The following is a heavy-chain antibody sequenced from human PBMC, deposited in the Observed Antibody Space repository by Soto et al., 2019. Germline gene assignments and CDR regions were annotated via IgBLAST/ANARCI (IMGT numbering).Heavy chain of an antibody. CDR3: AREPLCGGRCYVHWFDT. CDR2: LNIGNGNT. CDR1: GYTFTSYA. D-gene: IGHD2-15*01. Sequence: QVQLVQSGAEVKKPGASVKVSCKTSGYTFTSYAIHWVRQAPGQGLEWLGWLNIGNGNTQYSPKLHDRVTLTRDTSASTASMELSRLRSEDTAVYYCAREPLCGGRCYVHWFDTWGQGTLVTVAS. V-gene: IGHV1-3*04. J-gene: IGHJ5*02.